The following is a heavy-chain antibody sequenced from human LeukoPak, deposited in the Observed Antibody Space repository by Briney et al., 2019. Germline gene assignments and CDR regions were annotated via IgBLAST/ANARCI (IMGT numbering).Heavy chain of an antibody. D-gene: IGHD2-15*01. CDR3: ARVRSGGSRSEYDFDY. V-gene: IGHV3-21*01. Sequence: PGGSLRLSCAASGFTFSSYSMNWVRQAPGKGLEWVSSISSSSSYIYYADSVKGRFTISRDNAKNSLYLQMNSLRAEDTAVYYCARVRSGGSRSEYDFDYWGQGTLVTVSS. CDR2: ISSSSSYI. CDR1: GFTFSSYS. J-gene: IGHJ4*02.